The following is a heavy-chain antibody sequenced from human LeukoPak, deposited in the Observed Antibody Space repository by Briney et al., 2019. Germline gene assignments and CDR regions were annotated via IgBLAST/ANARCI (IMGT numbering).Heavy chain of an antibody. CDR3: ARGNPMWYNWFDP. V-gene: IGHV4-30-2*01. Sequence: SQTLSLTCAVSGGSISSGGYSWSWIRQPPGKGLEWIGYIYHSGSTYYNPSLKSRVTISVDRSKNQFSLKLSSVTAADTAVYYCARGNPMWYNWFDPWGQGTLVTVSS. D-gene: IGHD1-14*01. J-gene: IGHJ5*02. CDR1: GGSISSGGYS. CDR2: IYHSGST.